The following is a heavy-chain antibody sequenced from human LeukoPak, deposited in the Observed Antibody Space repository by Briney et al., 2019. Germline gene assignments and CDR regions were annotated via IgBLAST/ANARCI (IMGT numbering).Heavy chain of an antibody. D-gene: IGHD6-19*01. Sequence: GGSLRHSCAVSGFSVSSFGMSWVRQAPGKGLEWISAISLNGETTWYADSVKGRFTISRDNSKNTLYLQLTSLRAEDTAVYYCAQGFSSGWYPYWGQGSLVSVSS. CDR2: ISLNGETT. J-gene: IGHJ4*02. CDR1: GFSVSSFG. CDR3: AQGFSSGWYPY. V-gene: IGHV3-23*01.